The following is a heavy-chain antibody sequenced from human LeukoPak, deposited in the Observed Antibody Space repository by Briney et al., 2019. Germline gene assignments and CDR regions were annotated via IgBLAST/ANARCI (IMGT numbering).Heavy chain of an antibody. V-gene: IGHV3-23*01. Sequence: GGSLRLSCAASGFTFSSYAMSWVRQAPGKGLEWVSIVTGTGSSTNYADSVRGRFTISRDNSKNTLYLQMNSLRAEDTATYYCAKGGTADLAYIDCWGQGALVTVSS. J-gene: IGHJ4*02. CDR2: VTGTGSST. CDR3: AKGGTADLAYIDC. D-gene: IGHD1/OR15-1a*01. CDR1: GFTFSSYA.